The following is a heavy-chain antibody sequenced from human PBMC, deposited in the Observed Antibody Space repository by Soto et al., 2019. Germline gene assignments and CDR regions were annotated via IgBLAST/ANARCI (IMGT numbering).Heavy chain of an antibody. CDR2: ISYDGDHK. CDR1: GFSFSTYA. J-gene: IGHJ3*02. Sequence: PGGSLRLSCAASGFSFSTYAMHWVRQTPGKGLEWVAVISYDGDHKYYTDSVKGRFTISRDNSKNTLYLLMNSLRSEDTAIYYCARGDYYDNTGPFSDAFDIWGQGTMVTVSS. V-gene: IGHV3-30-3*01. CDR3: ARGDYYDNTGPFSDAFDI. D-gene: IGHD3-22*01.